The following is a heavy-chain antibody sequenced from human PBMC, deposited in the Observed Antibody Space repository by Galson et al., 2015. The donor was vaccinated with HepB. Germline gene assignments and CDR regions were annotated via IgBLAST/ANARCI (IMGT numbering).Heavy chain of an antibody. CDR2: IDHSGDT. CDR1: GGPLRGYY. D-gene: IGHD5-18*01. J-gene: IGHJ4*02. V-gene: IGHV4-34*01. Sequence: ATLSLTCAVYGGPLRGYYWSWIRQSPGKGPEWIGQIDHSGDTNYNPSLKSRVSISVDTSKNQYSLKVNSVTAADTGLYYCARCGGRSFGYRYFDSWGQGTPVTVSS. CDR3: ARCGGRSFGYRYFDS.